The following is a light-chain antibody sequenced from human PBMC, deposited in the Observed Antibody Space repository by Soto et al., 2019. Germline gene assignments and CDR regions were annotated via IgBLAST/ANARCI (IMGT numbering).Light chain of an antibody. J-gene: IGKJ4*01. CDR3: QQHKRYPVT. CDR1: QNIDIW. Sequence: DIQMTQSPSTLSASVGDRVTITCRASQNIDIWLSWYQQKPGKAPKLLIYDASNLNSGVPSRFSGSGSGTELTLNISSLQPDDFGTYYCQQHKRYPVTFGGGTKVEVK. CDR2: DAS. V-gene: IGKV1-5*01.